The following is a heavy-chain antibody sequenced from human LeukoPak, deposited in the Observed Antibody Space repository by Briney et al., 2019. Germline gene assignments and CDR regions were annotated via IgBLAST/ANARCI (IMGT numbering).Heavy chain of an antibody. CDR3: ARGRRGSYGGDLFDY. Sequence: GGSLRLSCAASGFTVSSNYMSWVRQAPGKGLEWVSVIYSGGSTYYADSVKGRFTISRDNSKNTLYLQMNSLRSEDTAVYYCARGRRGSYGGDLFDYWGQGTLVTVSS. D-gene: IGHD1-26*01. V-gene: IGHV3-53*05. CDR1: GFTVSSNY. J-gene: IGHJ4*02. CDR2: IYSGGST.